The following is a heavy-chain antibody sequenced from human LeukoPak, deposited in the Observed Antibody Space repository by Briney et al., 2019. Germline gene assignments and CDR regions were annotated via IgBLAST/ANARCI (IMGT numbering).Heavy chain of an antibody. J-gene: IGHJ4*02. V-gene: IGHV4-34*01. CDR2: INHSGAT. Sequence: PSETLSLTCAVYGGSFSGYYWSWIRQPPGKGLEWIGEINHSGATNSNPSLESRLIISKDTSKKQLSLKLSSVTAADTAVYYCARVSPIDAAGTPYFDSWGQGTQVTVSS. CDR1: GGSFSGYY. CDR3: ARVSPIDAAGTPYFDS. D-gene: IGHD6-13*01.